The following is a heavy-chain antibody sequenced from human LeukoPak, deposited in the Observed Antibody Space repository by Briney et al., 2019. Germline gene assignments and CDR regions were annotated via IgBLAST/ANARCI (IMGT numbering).Heavy chain of an antibody. V-gene: IGHV1-2*02. Sequence: ASVKVSCKASGYTFTGYYMHWVRQAPGQGLEWMGWINPNSGGTNYAQKFQGRVTMTRDTSISTAYMELSRLRSDDTAVYYCARDRNFFGSDQYYYYGMDVWGQGTTVTVSS. J-gene: IGHJ6*02. CDR1: GYTFTGYY. D-gene: IGHD2/OR15-2a*01. CDR3: ARDRNFFGSDQYYYYGMDV. CDR2: INPNSGGT.